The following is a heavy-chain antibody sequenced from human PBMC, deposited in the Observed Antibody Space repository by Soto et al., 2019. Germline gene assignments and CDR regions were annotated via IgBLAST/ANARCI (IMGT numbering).Heavy chain of an antibody. CDR3: ARCYYDILTGFSNLDY. D-gene: IGHD3-9*01. CDR1: GYTFTSYG. Sequence: ASVKVSCKASGYTFTSYGISWVRQAPGQGLEWMGWISAYNGNTNYAQKLQGRVTMATDTSTSTAYMELRSLRSDDTAVYYCARCYYDILTGFSNLDYWGQGTLVTVSS. J-gene: IGHJ4*02. CDR2: ISAYNGNT. V-gene: IGHV1-18*01.